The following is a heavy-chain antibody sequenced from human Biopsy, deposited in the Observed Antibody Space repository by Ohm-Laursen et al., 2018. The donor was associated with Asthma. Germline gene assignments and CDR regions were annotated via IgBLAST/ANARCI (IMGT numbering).Heavy chain of an antibody. D-gene: IGHD4-17*01. CDR3: ASDFPKDYVRYNFQF. CDR2: HDHEEGGT. V-gene: IGHV1-24*01. CDR1: GYSLTDLS. Sequence: SVKVSCKLSGYSLTDLSMHWVRQAPGQGLEWMGGHDHEEGGTVNARRFQGRVTMTEDTSTDTAYMEPSSLSSDDTAVYYCASDFPKDYVRYNFQFWGQGTLVTVSS. J-gene: IGHJ4*02.